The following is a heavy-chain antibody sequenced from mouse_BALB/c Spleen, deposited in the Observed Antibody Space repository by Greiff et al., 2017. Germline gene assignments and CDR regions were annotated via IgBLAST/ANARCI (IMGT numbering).Heavy chain of an antibody. V-gene: IGHV5-6-3*01. CDR2: INSNGGST. D-gene: IGHD2-1*01. CDR3: ARVGNYPFYYAMDY. Sequence: EVMLVESGGGLVQPGGSLKLSCAASGFTFSSYGMSWVRQTPDKRLELVATINSNGGSTYYPDSVKGRFTISRDNAKNTLYLQMSSLKSEDTAMYYCARVGNYPFYYAMDYWGQGTSVTVSS. J-gene: IGHJ4*01. CDR1: GFTFSSYG.